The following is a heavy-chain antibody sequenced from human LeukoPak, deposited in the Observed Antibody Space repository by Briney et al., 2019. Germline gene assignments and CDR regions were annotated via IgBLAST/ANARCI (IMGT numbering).Heavy chain of an antibody. Sequence: SETLSLTCTVYGGSITGYYWRWIRQPPGKGLEWIGNIYSGGSTKYNPSLESRVSISVDTSKKQFSLDLSSVTAADTAVYYCARRVAATGMVDSWGQGTLVTVSS. J-gene: IGHJ4*02. CDR1: GGSITGYY. D-gene: IGHD6-25*01. CDR2: IYSGGST. V-gene: IGHV4-4*09. CDR3: ARRVAATGMVDS.